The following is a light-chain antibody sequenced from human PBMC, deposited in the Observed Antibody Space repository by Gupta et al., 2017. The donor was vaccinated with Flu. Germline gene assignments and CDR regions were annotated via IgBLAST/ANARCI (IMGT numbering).Light chain of an antibody. CDR3: GTNDNGLSAWV. V-gene: IGLV1-51*02. CDR1: NSNGGSNF. J-gene: IGLJ3*02. CDR2: DNI. Sequence: NSNGGSNFVSWYQQLPGTAPKLLIYDNIYRPPGTPDRFSGSKSGTSATLAISGLQTGDEADYYCGTNDNGLSAWVFGGGTKLTVL.